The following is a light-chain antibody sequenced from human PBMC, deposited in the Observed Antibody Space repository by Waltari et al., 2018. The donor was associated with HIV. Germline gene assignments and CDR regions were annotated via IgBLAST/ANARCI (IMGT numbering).Light chain of an antibody. CDR3: QQYYTYPLT. V-gene: IGKV1-8*01. J-gene: IGKJ1*01. CDR2: AAS. CDR1: QGISSY. Sequence: AIRMTQSPSSFSASTGDRVTITCRASQGISSYLAWYQQKPGKAPQLLIHAASTLQIGVPSRVSGSGSGTDFTLTISCLQSEDFATYYCQQYYTYPLTFGQGTKVEIK.